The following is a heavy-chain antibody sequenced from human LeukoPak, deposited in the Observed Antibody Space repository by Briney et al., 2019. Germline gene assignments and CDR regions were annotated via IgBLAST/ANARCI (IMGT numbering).Heavy chain of an antibody. CDR2: ISWNSGSI. CDR3: AKGTYYFDSSGSKHLDY. V-gene: IGHV3-9*01. CDR1: GFTFDDYA. J-gene: IGHJ4*02. D-gene: IGHD3-22*01. Sequence: GGSLRPSCAASGFTFDDYAMHWVRQAPGKGLEWVSGISWNSGSIGYADSVKGRFTISRDSAKNSLYLQMNSLRAEDTALYYCAKGTYYFDSSGSKHLDYWGQGTLVTVSS.